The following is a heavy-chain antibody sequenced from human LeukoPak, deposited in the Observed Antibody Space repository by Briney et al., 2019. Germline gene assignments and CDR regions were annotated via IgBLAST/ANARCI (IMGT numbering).Heavy chain of an antibody. CDR3: ARDFSLGGFDY. Sequence: GGSLRLSCAAPGFTFSSYSMNWVRQAPGKGLEWVSSISSSSSYIYYADSVKGRFTISRDNAKNSLYLQMNSLRAEDTAVYYCARDFSLGGFDYWGQGTLVTVSS. D-gene: IGHD3-16*01. V-gene: IGHV3-21*01. CDR2: ISSSSSYI. CDR1: GFTFSSYS. J-gene: IGHJ4*02.